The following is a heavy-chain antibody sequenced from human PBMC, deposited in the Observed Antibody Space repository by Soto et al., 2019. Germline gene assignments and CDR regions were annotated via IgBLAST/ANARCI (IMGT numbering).Heavy chain of an antibody. Sequence: TLYRTCTVSGGSSSSGGYYWSWIRQHPWKCLEWIGYIYYSGSTYYNPSLKSQVTISVYTSKNQFSLKLSSVTAADTAVYYCERGVTHDSSGYLQAYWGQGTMVTVSS. D-gene: IGHD3-22*01. CDR3: ERGVTHDSSGYLQAY. CDR2: IYYSGST. CDR1: GGSSSSGGYY. V-gene: IGHV4-31*01. J-gene: IGHJ4*02.